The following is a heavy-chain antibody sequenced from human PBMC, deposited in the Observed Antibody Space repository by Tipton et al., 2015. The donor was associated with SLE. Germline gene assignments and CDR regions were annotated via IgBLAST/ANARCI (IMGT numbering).Heavy chain of an antibody. D-gene: IGHD3-3*01. J-gene: IGHJ4*02. CDR2: LIGSGSIP. CDR3: ARLSRFLRIEGPWLDY. CDR1: GFRFGDHA. V-gene: IGHV3-23*01. Sequence: SLRLSCAASGFRFGDHALSWVCQAPGKGLEWVSSLIGSGSIPYYADSVRGRFTISRDNSKNTLFLQMNSLRAEDSAVYFCARLSRFLRIEGPWLDYLGQGILVSVSS.